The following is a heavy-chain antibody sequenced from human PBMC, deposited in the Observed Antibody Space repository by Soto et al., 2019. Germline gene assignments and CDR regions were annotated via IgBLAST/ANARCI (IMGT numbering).Heavy chain of an antibody. CDR3: AKGSEYSTLKNYYYGMDV. D-gene: IGHD6-6*01. CDR2: ISGSGGST. J-gene: IGHJ6*02. CDR1: GFTFSSYA. V-gene: IGHV3-23*01. Sequence: GGSLRLSCAASGFTFSSYAMSWVRQAPGKGLEWVSAISGSGGSTYYADSVKGRFTISRDNSKNTLYLQMNSLRAEDTAVYYCAKGSEYSTLKNYYYGMDVWGQGTTVTVSS.